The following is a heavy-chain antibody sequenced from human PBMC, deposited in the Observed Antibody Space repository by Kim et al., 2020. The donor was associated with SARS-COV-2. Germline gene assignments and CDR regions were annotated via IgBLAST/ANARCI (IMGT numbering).Heavy chain of an antibody. Sequence: KSRVTISVDTSKNQFSLKLSAVTAADTAVYYCARGSGFRADTPSWNWFDPWGQGTLVTVSS. V-gene: IGHV4-34*01. D-gene: IGHD2-15*01. CDR3: ARGSGFRADTPSWNWFDP. J-gene: IGHJ5*02.